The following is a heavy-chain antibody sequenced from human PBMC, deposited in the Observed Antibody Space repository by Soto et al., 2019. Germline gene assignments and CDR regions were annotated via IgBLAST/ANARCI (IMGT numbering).Heavy chain of an antibody. CDR1: GGSISSGGYS. CDR2: IYHSGST. J-gene: IGHJ5*02. D-gene: IGHD2-15*01. Sequence: SETLSLTCAVSGGSISSGGYSWSWVRQPPGKGLEWIGYIYHSGSTYYNPSLKSRVTISVDTSKNQFSLKLSSVTAADTAVYYCARDQGYCSGGSCYSSWFDPWGQGTLVTVSS. V-gene: IGHV4-30-2*01. CDR3: ARDQGYCSGGSCYSSWFDP.